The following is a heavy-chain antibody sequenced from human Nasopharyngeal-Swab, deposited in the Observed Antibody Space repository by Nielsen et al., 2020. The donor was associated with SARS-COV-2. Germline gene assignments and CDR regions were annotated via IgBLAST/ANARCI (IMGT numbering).Heavy chain of an antibody. CDR3: ARVLLRALGKFGEGYAFDI. CDR1: GFTFSSHS. CDR2: ISSSSTYI. V-gene: IGHV3-21*01. D-gene: IGHD3-10*01. J-gene: IGHJ3*02. Sequence: GGSLRLSCAASGFTFSSHSMNWVRQATGKGLEWVSSISSSSTYIYYADSVKGRFTISRDNAKNSLYLQMNSLRVEDTAVYYCARVLLRALGKFGEGYAFDIWGQGTMVTVSS.